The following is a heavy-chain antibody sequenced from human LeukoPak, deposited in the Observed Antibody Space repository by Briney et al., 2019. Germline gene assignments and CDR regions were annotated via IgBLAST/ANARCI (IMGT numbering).Heavy chain of an antibody. CDR1: GFTLRSFG. D-gene: IGHD1-14*01. CDR3: AKTFGTTVYYYYYMDV. J-gene: IGHJ6*03. CDR2: IWSDGNRK. V-gene: IGHV3-33*03. Sequence: PGGSLRLSCEVSGFTLRSFGIHWVRQAPGKGLEWVAVIWSDGNRKYYADSVKGRFSVSRDDSKNTVYLQMNSLRAEDTAVYYCAKTFGTTVYYYYYMDVWGKGTTVIVSS.